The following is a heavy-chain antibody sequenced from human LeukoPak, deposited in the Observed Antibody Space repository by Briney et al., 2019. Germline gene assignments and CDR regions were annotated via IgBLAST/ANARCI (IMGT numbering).Heavy chain of an antibody. Sequence: GTTNYNPSLKSRVTISVDTSKNQFSLKLSSVTAADTAVYYCARDLKGYCSSTSCPGMDVWGQGTTVTVSS. V-gene: IGHV4-59*01. J-gene: IGHJ6*02. CDR2: GTT. D-gene: IGHD2-2*01. CDR3: ARDLKGYCSSTSCPGMDV.